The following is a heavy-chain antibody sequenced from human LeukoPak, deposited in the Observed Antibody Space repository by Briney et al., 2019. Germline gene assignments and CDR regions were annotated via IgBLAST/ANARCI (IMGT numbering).Heavy chain of an antibody. CDR1: GGSISSYY. V-gene: IGHV4-59*01. J-gene: IGHJ4*02. CDR2: IYYSGST. Sequence: KPSETLSLTCTVSGGSISSYYWSWIRQPPGKGLGWIGYIYYSGSTNYNPSLKSRVTISVDTSKNQFSLKLSSVTAADTAVYYCARGEQWLVPYYFDYWGQGTLVTVSS. D-gene: IGHD6-19*01. CDR3: ARGEQWLVPYYFDY.